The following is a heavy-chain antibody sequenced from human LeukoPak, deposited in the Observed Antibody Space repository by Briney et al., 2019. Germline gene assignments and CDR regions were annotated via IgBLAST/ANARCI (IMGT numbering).Heavy chain of an antibody. Sequence: ASVKVSCKASGYTFTSYGISWVRQAPGQGLEWMGWINPNSGGTNYAQKFQGRVTMTRDTSISTAYMELSRLRSDDTAVYYCARVLWFGELAFDYWGQGTLVTVSS. CDR3: ARVLWFGELAFDY. CDR2: INPNSGGT. V-gene: IGHV1-2*02. J-gene: IGHJ4*02. CDR1: GYTFTSYG. D-gene: IGHD3-10*01.